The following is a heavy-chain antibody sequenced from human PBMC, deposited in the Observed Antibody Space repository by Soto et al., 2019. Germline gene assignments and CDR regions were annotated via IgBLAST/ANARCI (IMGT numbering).Heavy chain of an antibody. V-gene: IGHV4-59*01. D-gene: IGHD3-10*01. CDR1: GGSISSYY. Sequence: QVQLQESGPGLVKPSETLSLTCTVSGGSISSYYWSWIRQPPGKGLEWIGYIYYSGSTNYNPSLKGRVTISVDTSKSQFSLKLGSVTAADTAVYYWAREGFTMVRGVINWFDPWGQGTLVTVSS. J-gene: IGHJ5*02. CDR3: AREGFTMVRGVINWFDP. CDR2: IYYSGST.